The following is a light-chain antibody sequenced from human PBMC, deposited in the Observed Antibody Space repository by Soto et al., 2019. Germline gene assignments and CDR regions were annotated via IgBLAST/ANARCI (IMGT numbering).Light chain of an antibody. CDR1: QSVSTN. V-gene: IGKV3-15*01. Sequence: EIVMTQSPTTLSVSPGERATLSCRASQSVSTNLAWYQQKPGQVPSLLIYGASTRASGIPARFSGSGSGTEFTLTIGILQSADFAVYYCQQYSSSPSFGQGTRLEIK. CDR2: GAS. J-gene: IGKJ5*01. CDR3: QQYSSSPS.